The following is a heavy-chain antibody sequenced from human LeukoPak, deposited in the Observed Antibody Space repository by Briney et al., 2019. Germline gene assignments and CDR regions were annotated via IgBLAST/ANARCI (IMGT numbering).Heavy chain of an antibody. CDR1: GGSFSGHY. Sequence: PSETLSLTCAVYGGSFSGHYWTWIRQSPGKGLEWIGESTLSGSTNYNPSLKSRLTISVDTFKNQFSLKLTSVSAADTAVYHCARGRTGAAALDFWGPGTLVTVSS. CDR2: STLSGST. V-gene: IGHV4-34*01. J-gene: IGHJ4*02. D-gene: IGHD6-25*01. CDR3: ARGRTGAAALDF.